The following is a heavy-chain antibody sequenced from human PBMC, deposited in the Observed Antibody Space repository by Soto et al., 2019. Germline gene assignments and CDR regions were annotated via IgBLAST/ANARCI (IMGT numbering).Heavy chain of an antibody. CDR2: ISYDGSNK. V-gene: IGHV3-30*18. J-gene: IGHJ4*02. CDR3: AKEAGQLWSESDY. CDR1: GFTFSSYG. Sequence: QVQLVESGGGVVQPGRSLRLSCAASGFTFSSYGMHWVRQAPGKGLEWVAVISYDGSNKYYADSVKGRFTISRDNSKNTLYLQMNSLRAEDTAVYYCAKEAGQLWSESDYWGQGTLVTVSS. D-gene: IGHD5-18*01.